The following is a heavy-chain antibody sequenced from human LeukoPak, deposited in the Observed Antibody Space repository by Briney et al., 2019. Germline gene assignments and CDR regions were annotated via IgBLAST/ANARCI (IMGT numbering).Heavy chain of an antibody. Sequence: GASMKVSCKASGYSFTGYYMHWVRQAPGQGPEWMGRINPNSGGTNYAQKFQGRVTMTRDTSISTAYMELSRLRSDDTAVYYCARDGNGYYYDSSAILGDAFDIWGQGTMVTVSS. J-gene: IGHJ3*02. D-gene: IGHD3-22*01. CDR1: GYSFTGYY. V-gene: IGHV1-2*06. CDR2: INPNSGGT. CDR3: ARDGNGYYYDSSAILGDAFDI.